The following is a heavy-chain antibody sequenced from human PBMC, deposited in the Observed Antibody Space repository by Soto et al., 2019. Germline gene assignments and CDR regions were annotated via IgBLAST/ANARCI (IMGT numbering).Heavy chain of an antibody. CDR2: IKGKTDGGTT. V-gene: IGHV3-15*01. J-gene: IGHJ6*02. D-gene: IGHD4-4*01. Sequence: EVQLVESGGGLVKPGGSLRLSCAASGFTFSNAWMSWVRQAPGKGLEWVGRIKGKTDGGTTEYAATVKGRFTISRDDSKNTLYLQKNSLKTEDTAVYYCTTGVTTPPIMNPYYNYAIDVWGQGTTVTVSS. CDR1: GFTFSNAW. CDR3: TTGVTTPPIMNPYYNYAIDV.